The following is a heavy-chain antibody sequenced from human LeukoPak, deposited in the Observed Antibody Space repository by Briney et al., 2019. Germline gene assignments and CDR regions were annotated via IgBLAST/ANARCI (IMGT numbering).Heavy chain of an antibody. J-gene: IGHJ4*02. CDR3: ATPTYYGGKTVSDY. Sequence: ASVKISCKVSGYTFTDYYMHWVQQAPGKGLEWMGLVDPEDGETIYAEKFQGRVTITADTSTDTAYMELSSLRSEDTAVYYCATPTYYGGKTVSDYWGQGTLVTVSS. V-gene: IGHV1-69-2*01. CDR1: GYTFTDYY. D-gene: IGHD4-23*01. CDR2: VDPEDGET.